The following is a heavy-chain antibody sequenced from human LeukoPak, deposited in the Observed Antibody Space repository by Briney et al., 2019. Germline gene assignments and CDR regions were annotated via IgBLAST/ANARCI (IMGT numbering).Heavy chain of an antibody. CDR1: GGSISSYF. J-gene: IGHJ4*02. CDR3: ARGRGLTLSYHYFDY. Sequence: PSETLSLTCTVPGGSISSYFWSWIRQTPGKGLEWIGDIHYSGSTNYNPSLKSRVTISVDTSKNQFSLKLTSVTAADTAVYYCARGRGLTLSYHYFDYWGQGTLVTVSS. CDR2: IHYSGST. V-gene: IGHV4-59*08. D-gene: IGHD3-10*01.